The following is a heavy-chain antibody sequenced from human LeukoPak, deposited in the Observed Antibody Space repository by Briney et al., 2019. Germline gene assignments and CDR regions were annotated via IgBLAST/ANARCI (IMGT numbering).Heavy chain of an antibody. J-gene: IGHJ4*02. CDR2: ITSSSSYI. Sequence: GGSLRLSCAASGFTFSSYSMNWVRQAPGKGLERVSSITSSSSYIYYADSVKGRFTISRDNAKNSLYLQMNSLRAEDTAVYYCARYYYDSSGYNIYYFDYWGQGTLVTVSS. V-gene: IGHV3-21*01. CDR3: ARYYYDSSGYNIYYFDY. CDR1: GFTFSSYS. D-gene: IGHD3-22*01.